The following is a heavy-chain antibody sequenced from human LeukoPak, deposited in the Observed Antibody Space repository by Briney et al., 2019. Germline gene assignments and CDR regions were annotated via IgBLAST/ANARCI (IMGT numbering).Heavy chain of an antibody. CDR1: GFTFSSYE. Sequence: GGSLRLSCAASGFTFSSYEMNWVRQAPGKGLEWVPYISSSGSTIYYADSVKGRFTISRDNAKNSLYLQMNSLRAEDTAVYYCARDGSGSYYNPPDAFDIWGQGTMVSVSS. J-gene: IGHJ3*02. D-gene: IGHD3-10*01. CDR2: ISSSGSTI. CDR3: ARDGSGSYYNPPDAFDI. V-gene: IGHV3-48*03.